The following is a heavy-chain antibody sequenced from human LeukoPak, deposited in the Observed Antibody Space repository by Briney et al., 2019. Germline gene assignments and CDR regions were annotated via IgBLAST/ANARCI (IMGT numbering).Heavy chain of an antibody. D-gene: IGHD3-22*01. CDR2: INTNTGNP. CDR3: ARASLSMIVVVIILPPFDY. V-gene: IGHV7-4-1*02. Sequence: GASVKVSCKASGYIFTSYVLHWVRQAPGQGLEWMGWINTNTGNPTYAQGFTGRFVFSLDTSVSTAYLQISSLKADDTAMYYCARASLSMIVVVIILPPFDYWGQGTLVTVSS. J-gene: IGHJ4*02. CDR1: GYIFTSYV.